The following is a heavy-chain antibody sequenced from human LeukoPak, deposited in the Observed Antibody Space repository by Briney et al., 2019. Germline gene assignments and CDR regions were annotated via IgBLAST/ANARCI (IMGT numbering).Heavy chain of an antibody. D-gene: IGHD2/OR15-2a*01. J-gene: IGHJ5*02. CDR3: ALRRLTSAQIIEDNWFDP. CDR2: TYYSGRT. CDR1: GGSVSSSGYS. V-gene: IGHV4-61*08. Sequence: SETLSLTCTVSGGSVSSSGYSWNWIRQPPGKTLEWIGYTYYSGRTNYNPSLKSRVTISLDTSKNQFSLRLTSVTAADTAVYCCALRRLTSAQIIEDNWFDPWGQGTLVTVSS.